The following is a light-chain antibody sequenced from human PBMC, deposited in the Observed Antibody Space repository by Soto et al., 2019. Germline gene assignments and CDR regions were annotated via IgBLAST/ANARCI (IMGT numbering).Light chain of an antibody. J-gene: IGKJ2*01. V-gene: IGKV3-20*01. CDR3: QQYDTYYT. Sequence: EVALTQSPGTLSLSPGARATLSCRASQNIANDYLTWYQQKPGQAPRLLIYGASTRTTGIPARFSGSGSGTEFTPTINSLQPDDFATYYCQQYDTYYTFGQGTKVDIK. CDR2: GAS. CDR1: QNIANDY.